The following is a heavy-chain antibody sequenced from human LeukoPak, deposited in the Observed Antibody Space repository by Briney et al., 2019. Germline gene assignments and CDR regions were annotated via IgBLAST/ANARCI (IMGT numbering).Heavy chain of an antibody. CDR1: GFTFSSYA. Sequence: GGSLRLSCAASGFTFSSYAMHWVRQAPGKGLEWVSVISYDGSYKYYTDSVKGRFTISRDNSKNTLYLQMNSLRDEDTAVYYCARDTLVYADSPDAFDIWGQGTMVTVSS. CDR3: ARDTLVYADSPDAFDI. D-gene: IGHD4-17*01. V-gene: IGHV3-30*04. J-gene: IGHJ3*02. CDR2: ISYDGSYK.